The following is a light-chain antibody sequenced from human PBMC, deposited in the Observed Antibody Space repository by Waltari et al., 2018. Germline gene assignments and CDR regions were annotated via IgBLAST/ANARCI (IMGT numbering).Light chain of an antibody. CDR3: QEYYTQTFS. Sequence: DIVMTQSPDSLAVSLGERATINCKSSQSVLYSSNNKNYLAWYQQKPGQPPKLLIYWASSRESGVPDRFSGSGSGTDFTFTISSLQAEDVAVYYCQEYYTQTFSFGPGTKVDIK. CDR2: WAS. CDR1: QSVLYSSNNKNY. J-gene: IGKJ3*01. V-gene: IGKV4-1*01.